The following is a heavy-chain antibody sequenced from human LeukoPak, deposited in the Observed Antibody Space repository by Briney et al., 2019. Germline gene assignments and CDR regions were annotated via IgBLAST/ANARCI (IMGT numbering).Heavy chain of an antibody. D-gene: IGHD6-6*01. CDR2: IIPIFGTA. CDR3: ARVSYSSSSIGPAYYYYYMDV. Sequence: ASVKVSCKASGGTFSSYAISWVRQAPGQGLEWMGGIIPIFGTANYAQKFQGRVTITADKSTSTAYMEPSSLRSEDTAVYYCARVSYSSSSIGPAYYYYYMDVWGKGTTVTVSS. CDR1: GGTFSSYA. V-gene: IGHV1-69*06. J-gene: IGHJ6*03.